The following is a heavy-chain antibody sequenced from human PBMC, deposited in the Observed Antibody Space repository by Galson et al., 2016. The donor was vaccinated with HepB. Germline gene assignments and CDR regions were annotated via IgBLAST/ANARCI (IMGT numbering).Heavy chain of an antibody. CDR3: ATHVDTTVLTPRFGDF. CDR1: GYSFRNYG. Sequence: SVKVSCKASGYSFRNYGITWVRQAPGQGLEWMGWISAYSGNTNYAQKLQDRVTMTTDTSTSTAYMELRSLRSDDTAVYYCATHVDTTVLTPRFGDFWGQGTLVTVSS. D-gene: IGHD5-18*01. V-gene: IGHV1-18*01. CDR2: ISAYSGNT. J-gene: IGHJ4*02.